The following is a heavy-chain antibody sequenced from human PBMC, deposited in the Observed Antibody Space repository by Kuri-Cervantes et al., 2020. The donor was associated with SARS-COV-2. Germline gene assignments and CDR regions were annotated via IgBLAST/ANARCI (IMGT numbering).Heavy chain of an antibody. D-gene: IGHD2-15*01. Sequence: GGSLRLSCAASGFTFSSYAMSWVRQAPGKGLEWVSAISGSGGSTYYADSVKGRFTISRDNAKNSLYLQMNSLRVEDTALYYCAREGDLLVVVDTTAPSGYFDQWGQGTLVTVSS. J-gene: IGHJ4*02. CDR1: GFTFSSYA. V-gene: IGHV3-23*01. CDR2: ISGSGGST. CDR3: AREGDLLVVVDTTAPSGYFDQ.